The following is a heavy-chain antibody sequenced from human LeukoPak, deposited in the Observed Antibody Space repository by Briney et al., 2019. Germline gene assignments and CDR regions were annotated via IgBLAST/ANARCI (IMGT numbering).Heavy chain of an antibody. Sequence: GGSLRLSCVASGFTFSDYYMNWIRQAPGKGLEWVSYISSSGSTIYYADSVKGRFTISRDSAKNSLYLQMNSLRADDTAVYYCAGGDNYARFDYWGQGTLVTVSS. V-gene: IGHV3-11*01. CDR2: ISSSGSTI. CDR3: AGGDNYARFDY. CDR1: GFTFSDYY. D-gene: IGHD2-2*01. J-gene: IGHJ4*02.